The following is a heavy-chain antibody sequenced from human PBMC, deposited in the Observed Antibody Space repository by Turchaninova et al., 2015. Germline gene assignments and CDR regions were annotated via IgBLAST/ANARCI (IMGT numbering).Heavy chain of an antibody. CDR1: GGSSRGNF. D-gene: IGHD1-7*01. Sequence: QVQLQQRGAGMLKPSENVSLTCAVYGGSSRGNFWGGFLQPPGKGWEWIGQINNSGNTNYNPSRKSRVTISVDTSENQFSLRLTSVTAADTAVYYCARLPNWNYDFRIDSWGRGTLVTVSS. CDR3: ARLPNWNYDFRIDS. V-gene: IGHV4-34*01. J-gene: IGHJ4*02. CDR2: INNSGNT.